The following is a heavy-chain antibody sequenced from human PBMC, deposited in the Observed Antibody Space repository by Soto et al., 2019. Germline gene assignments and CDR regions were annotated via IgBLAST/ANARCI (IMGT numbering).Heavy chain of an antibody. CDR3: ARMGNYYDDSGYYLGAFDI. CDR1: GYTFTSYY. D-gene: IGHD3-22*01. J-gene: IGHJ3*02. CDR2: INPSGAST. Sequence: ASVKVSCKASGYTFTSYYIHWVRQAPGQGLEWVGIINPSGASTSYAQEFQGRVTLTRDTSTSTVYMELSSLRSDDTAVYYCARMGNYYDDSGYYLGAFDIWGQGTMVTVSS. V-gene: IGHV1-46*03.